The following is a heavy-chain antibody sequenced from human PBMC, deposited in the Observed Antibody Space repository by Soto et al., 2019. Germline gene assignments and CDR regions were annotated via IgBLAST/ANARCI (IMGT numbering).Heavy chain of an antibody. CDR2: IYHSGST. CDR3: ARDEFDGSNHFGRFNP. CDR1: GFTFSSYG. V-gene: IGHV4-4*02. J-gene: IGHJ5*02. Sequence: GSLRLSCAASGFTFSSYGMHWVRQPPGKGLEWIGEIYHSGSTNYNPSLEGRITISVDRSKNQFSLELISVTAADTAVYYCARDEFDGSNHFGRFNPWGQGALVT. D-gene: IGHD1-26*01.